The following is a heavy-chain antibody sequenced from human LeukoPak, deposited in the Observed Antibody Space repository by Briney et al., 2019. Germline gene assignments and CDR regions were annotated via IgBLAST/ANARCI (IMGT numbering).Heavy chain of an antibody. CDR2: VRDKTNTYAT. CDR1: GFTFSDSS. D-gene: IGHD1-26*01. Sequence: GGSLRLSCAASGFTFSDSSMHWVRQASGKGLEWVVRVRDKTNTYATGYGESVKGRFTISRDDSKNTAYLEMSSLRVEDTAVYYCTRQRPQTGSLDYWGQGALVTVSS. CDR3: TRQRPQTGSLDY. V-gene: IGHV3-73*01. J-gene: IGHJ4*02.